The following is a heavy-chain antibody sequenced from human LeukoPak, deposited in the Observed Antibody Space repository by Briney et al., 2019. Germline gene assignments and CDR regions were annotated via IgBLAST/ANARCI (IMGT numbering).Heavy chain of an antibody. V-gene: IGHV3-74*01. Sequence: PGGSLRLSCAASGLSSTIYWMHWVRQVPGKGLVWVSRIKLDENTAYYADFVKRRFTISRDDAKTTVYLQMNSLRAEDSAVYYCARDRPFWNWGQGTLVTVSS. CDR2: IKLDENTA. D-gene: IGHD3-3*01. J-gene: IGHJ4*02. CDR3: ARDRPFWN. CDR1: GLSSTIYW.